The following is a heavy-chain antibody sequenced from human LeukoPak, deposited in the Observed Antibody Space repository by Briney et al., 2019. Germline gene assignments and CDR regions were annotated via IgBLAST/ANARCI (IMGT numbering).Heavy chain of an antibody. Sequence: GSLRLSCAASGFTFSSYAMHWVRQAPGKGLEWVAVISYDGSNKYYADSVKGRFTISRDNSKNTLYLQMNSLRAEDTAVYYCARDLDGGNSGGYWGRGTLVTVSS. V-gene: IGHV3-30*04. CDR1: GFTFSSYA. CDR3: ARDLDGGNSGGY. D-gene: IGHD4-23*01. J-gene: IGHJ4*02. CDR2: ISYDGSNK.